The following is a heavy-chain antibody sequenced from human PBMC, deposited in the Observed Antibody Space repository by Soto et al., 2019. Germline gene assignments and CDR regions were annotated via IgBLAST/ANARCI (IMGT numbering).Heavy chain of an antibody. CDR3: ARFCGGGSCSLSGGYYYYGMDV. CDR2: IIPIFGTA. D-gene: IGHD2-15*01. Sequence: QVQLVQSGAEVKKPGSSVKVSCKASGGTFSSYAISWVRQAPGQGLEWMGGIIPIFGTANYAQKFQGRVTITADEATSTADMELSSLRSEDTAVYYCARFCGGGSCSLSGGYYYYGMDVWGQGTTVTVSS. CDR1: GGTFSSYA. V-gene: IGHV1-69*12. J-gene: IGHJ6*02.